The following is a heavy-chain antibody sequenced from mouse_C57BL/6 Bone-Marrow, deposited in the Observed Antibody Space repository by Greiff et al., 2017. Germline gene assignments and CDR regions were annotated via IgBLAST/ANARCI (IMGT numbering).Heavy chain of an antibody. V-gene: IGHV14-4*01. CDR2: IDPENGDT. D-gene: IGHD2-3*01. CDR1: GFNIKDDY. CDR3: TTMMCDY. Sequence: EVKLMESGAELVRPGASVKLSCTASGFNIKDDYMHWVKQRPEQGLAWIGWIDPENGDTEYATKFQGKATITADTSSNTAYLQLSSLTSEDTAVYYCTTMMCDYWGQGTTLRDCS. J-gene: IGHJ2*01.